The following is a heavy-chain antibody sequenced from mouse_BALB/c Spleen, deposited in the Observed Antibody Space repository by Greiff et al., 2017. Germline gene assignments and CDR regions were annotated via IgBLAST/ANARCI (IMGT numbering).Heavy chain of an antibody. J-gene: IGHJ2*01. V-gene: IGHV1-7*01. Sequence: QVQLQQSGAELAKPGASVKMSCKASGYTFTSYWMHWVKQRPGQGLEWIGYINPSTGYTEYNQKFKDKATLTADKSSSTAYMQLSSLTSEDSAVYYCARGNDGYYSGYFDYWGQGTTLTVSS. CDR1: GYTFTSYW. CDR3: ARGNDGYYSGYFDY. D-gene: IGHD2-3*01. CDR2: INPSTGYT.